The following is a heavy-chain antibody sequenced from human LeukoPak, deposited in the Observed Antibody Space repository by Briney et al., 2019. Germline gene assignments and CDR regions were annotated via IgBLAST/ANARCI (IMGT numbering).Heavy chain of an antibody. Sequence: GGSLRLSCAASGFTFSSYEMNWVRQAPGKGLEWVSYISSSGSTIYYADSVKGRFTISRDNAKNSLYLQMNSLRAEDTAVYYCARDLGGTIFGVVGWDYYMDVWGKGTTVTVSS. CDR1: GFTFSSYE. CDR3: ARDLGGTIFGVVGWDYYMDV. CDR2: ISSSGSTI. D-gene: IGHD3-3*01. V-gene: IGHV3-48*03. J-gene: IGHJ6*03.